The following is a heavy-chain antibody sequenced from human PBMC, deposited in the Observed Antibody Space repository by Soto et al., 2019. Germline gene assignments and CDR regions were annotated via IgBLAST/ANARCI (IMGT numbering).Heavy chain of an antibody. J-gene: IGHJ4*02. Sequence: GGSLRLSCAASGFTFTNYALPWVCQAPGKGREWVSTISGSGGDTYYADPIKVRFTISRDNYKKAPYLQMTSLRAEDTAAYYCAKRYCTTTSCVREIDYWGQGTLVTVSS. V-gene: IGHV3-23*01. D-gene: IGHD2-2*01. CDR2: ISGSGGDT. CDR1: GFTFTNYA. CDR3: AKRYCTTTSCVREIDY.